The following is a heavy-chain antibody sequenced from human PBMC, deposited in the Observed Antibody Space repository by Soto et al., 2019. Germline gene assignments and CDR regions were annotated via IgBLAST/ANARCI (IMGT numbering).Heavy chain of an antibody. D-gene: IGHD5-12*01. CDR2: IYYSGST. J-gene: IGHJ4*02. CDR1: GGSISSSSYY. CDR3: ARLCVFGYSGYDCRDY. Sequence: SETLSLTCTVSGGSISSSSYYWGWIRQPPGKGLEWIGSIYYSGSTYYNPSLKSRVTISVDTSKNQFSLKLSSVTAADTAVYYCARLCVFGYSGYDCRDYWGQGTLVTVSS. V-gene: IGHV4-39*01.